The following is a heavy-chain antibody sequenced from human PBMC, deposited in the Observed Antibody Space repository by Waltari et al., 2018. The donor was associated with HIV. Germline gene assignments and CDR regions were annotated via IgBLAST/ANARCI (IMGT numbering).Heavy chain of an antibody. CDR3: ARLRFHSLYYFDS. D-gene: IGHD3-16*01. Sequence: QLHLQESGPGLVKPSETLSLTCSVSGASIRSSSSYWAWIRQPPGKGLEWIGAIYYSGTAYYNPSVKSRVSASLDASKNELSLKLTYVTATDTALYYCARLRFHSLYYFDSWGPGILVTVSS. J-gene: IGHJ4*02. V-gene: IGHV4-39*01. CDR2: IYYSGTA. CDR1: GASIRSSSSY.